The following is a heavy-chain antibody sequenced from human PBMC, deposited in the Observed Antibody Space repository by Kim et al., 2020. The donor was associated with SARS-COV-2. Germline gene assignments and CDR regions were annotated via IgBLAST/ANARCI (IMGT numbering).Heavy chain of an antibody. V-gene: IGHV3-21*01. CDR2: ISSSSSYI. Sequence: GGSLRLSCAASGFTFSSYSMNWVRQAPGKGLEWVSSISSSSSYIYYADSVKGRFTISRDNAKNSLYLQMNSLRAEDTAVYYCARDFSAYDWRGEDYGMDVWGQGTTVTVSS. CDR1: GFTFSSYS. D-gene: IGHD5-12*01. J-gene: IGHJ6*02. CDR3: ARDFSAYDWRGEDYGMDV.